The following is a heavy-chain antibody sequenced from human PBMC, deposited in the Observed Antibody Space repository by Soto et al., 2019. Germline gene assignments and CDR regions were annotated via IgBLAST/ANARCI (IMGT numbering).Heavy chain of an antibody. CDR2: INHSGST. D-gene: IGHD2-15*01. V-gene: IGHV4-34*01. J-gene: IGHJ4*02. CDR1: GGSFSGYY. CDR3: ARGWAATPYFDY. Sequence: PSETLSLTCAVYGGSFSGYYWSWIRQPPGKGLEWIGEINHSGSTNYNPSLKSRVTISVDTSKNQFSLKLSSVTAADTAVYYCARGWAATPYFDYWGQGTQVTVSS.